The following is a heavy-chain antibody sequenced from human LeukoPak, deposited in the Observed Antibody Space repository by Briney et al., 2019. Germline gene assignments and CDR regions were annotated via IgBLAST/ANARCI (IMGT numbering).Heavy chain of an antibody. Sequence: SETLSLTCAVYGGSFSGYYWSWIRQPPGKGLEWIGEINHSGSTNYNPSLKSRVTISVDTSRNQFSLKLTSVTAADTAVYYCAKSNGYGLVDIWGQGTMVTVSS. D-gene: IGHD3-10*01. CDR1: GGSFSGYY. CDR2: INHSGST. J-gene: IGHJ3*02. V-gene: IGHV4-34*01. CDR3: AKSNGYGLVDI.